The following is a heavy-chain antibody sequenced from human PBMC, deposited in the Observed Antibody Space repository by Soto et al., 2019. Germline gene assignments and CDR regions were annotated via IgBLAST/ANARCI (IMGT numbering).Heavy chain of an antibody. CDR3: ANRTTGWYFDL. CDR2: ISGSGGST. J-gene: IGHJ2*01. V-gene: IGHV3-23*01. Sequence: EVQLLESGGGLVQPGGSLRLSCAASGFTFSSYAVNWVRQAPGKGLEWVSVISGSGGSTYYTDSVKGRFTISRDNSKNWRYLQMNSLRAEATAVYYCANRTTGWYFDLWGRGTLVTVS. CDR1: GFTFSSYA.